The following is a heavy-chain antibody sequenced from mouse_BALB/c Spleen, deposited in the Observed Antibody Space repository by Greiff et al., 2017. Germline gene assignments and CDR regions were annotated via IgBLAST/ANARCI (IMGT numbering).Heavy chain of an antibody. Sequence: VQLKQSGPELEKPGASVKISCKASGYSFTGSNMNWVKQSNGKSLEWIGNIDPYYGGTSYNQKFKGKATLTVDKSSSTAYMQLKSLTSEDSAVYYCARNNYGSRDWYFDVWGAGTTVTVSS. CDR3: ARNNYGSRDWYFDV. D-gene: IGHD1-1*01. CDR2: IDPYYGGT. J-gene: IGHJ1*01. CDR1: GYSFTGSN. V-gene: IGHV1-39*01.